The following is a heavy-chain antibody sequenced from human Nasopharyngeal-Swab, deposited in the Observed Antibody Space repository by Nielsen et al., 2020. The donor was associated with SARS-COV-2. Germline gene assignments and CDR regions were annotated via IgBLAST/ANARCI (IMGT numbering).Heavy chain of an antibody. CDR3: ARDKGWHAFDV. V-gene: IGHV4-59*13. D-gene: IGHD2-15*01. CDR2: IQNSGST. CDR1: GGSTSSYS. Sequence: SETLSLTCSVSGGSTSSYSWSWIRQLPGKGLEWIGYIQNSGSTNYNPSLKSRVTMSVDMSKNQFSLKLTSVTAADTAVYYCARDKGWHAFDVWGQGTLVTVSS. J-gene: IGHJ3*01.